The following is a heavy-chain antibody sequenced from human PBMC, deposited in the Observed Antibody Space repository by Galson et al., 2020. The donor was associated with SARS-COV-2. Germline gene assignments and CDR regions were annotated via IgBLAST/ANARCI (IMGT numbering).Heavy chain of an antibody. CDR2: IYTSGST. CDR3: ARETVGSGSYPMIMPYNWFGFDP. Sequence: ASETQSLTCTVSGGSISSYYWSWIRQPAGKGLEWIGRIYTSGSTNYNPSLKSRVTMSVDTSKNQFSLKLSSVTAADTAVYYCARETVGSGSYPMIMPYNWFGFDPWGQGTLVTVSS. J-gene: IGHJ5*02. V-gene: IGHV4-4*07. CDR1: GGSISSYY. D-gene: IGHD3-10*01.